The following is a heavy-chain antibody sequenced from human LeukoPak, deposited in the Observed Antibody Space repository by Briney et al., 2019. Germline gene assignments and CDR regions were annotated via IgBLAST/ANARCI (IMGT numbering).Heavy chain of an antibody. Sequence: PSETLSLTCGVSGGSISNTNWWTWVRQPPGKGLEWIGYIYYIGSTNYNPSLRGRATISVDTSNNQFYLKLSSMTAADTAVYYCARRGYSSGSNWFDPWGQGTLVTVSS. V-gene: IGHV4-4*02. J-gene: IGHJ5*02. D-gene: IGHD6-19*01. CDR1: GGSISNTNW. CDR3: ARRGYSSGSNWFDP. CDR2: IYYIGST.